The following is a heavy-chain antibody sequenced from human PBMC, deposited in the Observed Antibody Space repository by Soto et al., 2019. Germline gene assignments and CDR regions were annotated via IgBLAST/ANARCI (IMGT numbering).Heavy chain of an antibody. CDR2: ISSSSSTI. J-gene: IGHJ5*02. CDR3: ARVIWSGHLTSDL. D-gene: IGHD3-3*01. Sequence: EVQVVESGGGLVQPGGPLGLSCAASGFPFSINSMTWFRQAPGKGLEWISYISSSSSTIYADSVKGRFTISRDNAKNSLYLQMNSLRDEDTAVYYCARVIWSGHLTSDLWGQGTLVTVSS. CDR1: GFPFSINS. V-gene: IGHV3-48*02.